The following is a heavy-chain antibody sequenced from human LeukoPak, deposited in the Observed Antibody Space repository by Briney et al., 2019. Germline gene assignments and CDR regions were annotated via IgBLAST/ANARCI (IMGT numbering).Heavy chain of an antibody. J-gene: IGHJ5*02. CDR1: GYTFTGYY. V-gene: IGHV1-2*02. Sequence: GESLKVSCKASGYTFTGYYMHWVRQAPGQGLEWMGWINPNSGGTNYAQKFQGRVTMTRDTSISTAYMELSRLRSDDTAVYYCARGLRYSPNWFDPWGQGTLVTVSS. CDR2: INPNSGGT. D-gene: IGHD3-9*01. CDR3: ARGLRYSPNWFDP.